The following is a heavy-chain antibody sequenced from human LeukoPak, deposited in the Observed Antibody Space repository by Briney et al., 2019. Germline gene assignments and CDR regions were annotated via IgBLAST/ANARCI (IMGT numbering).Heavy chain of an antibody. Sequence: PSETLSLTCTVSGGSISSYYWGWIRQPPGKGLEWIGYIYFSGSTNYNPSLKSRVTISVDTSKNQFSLKLSSVTAADTAVYYCARGNYYDSSGYYRSYWYFDLWGRGTLVTVSS. CDR1: GGSISSYY. J-gene: IGHJ2*01. CDR3: ARGNYYDSSGYYRSYWYFDL. V-gene: IGHV4-59*01. D-gene: IGHD3-22*01. CDR2: IYFSGST.